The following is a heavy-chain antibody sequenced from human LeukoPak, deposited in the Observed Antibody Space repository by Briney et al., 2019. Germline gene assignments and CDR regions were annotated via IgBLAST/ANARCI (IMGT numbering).Heavy chain of an antibody. D-gene: IGHD4-11*01. Sequence: GGSLRLSCAASGFTFDDYGMSWVRQVPGKGLEWVSAVNWNGDGTGYADSVKGRFTVSRDNAMNYVYLQMNSLRAEDTALYYCARGSPTVTSIYKYYYMDVWGKGTMVTVSS. CDR1: GFTFDDYG. CDR2: VNWNGDGT. J-gene: IGHJ6*03. V-gene: IGHV3-20*04. CDR3: ARGSPTVTSIYKYYYMDV.